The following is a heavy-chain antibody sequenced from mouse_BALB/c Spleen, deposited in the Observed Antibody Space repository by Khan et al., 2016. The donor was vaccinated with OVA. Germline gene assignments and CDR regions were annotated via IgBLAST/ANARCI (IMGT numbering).Heavy chain of an antibody. V-gene: IGHV1-5*01. CDR1: GYSFTSYW. D-gene: IGHD2-4*01. Sequence: EVQLQESGTVLARPGASVKMSCKASGYSFTSYWMHWVKQRPGQGLEWIGAIYPGISDTRYNQDFKGKAKLTAVTSASTAYMELSSLTNEDSAVDYWTRSYDSYYFDYWGPGTTLTVSS. CDR2: IYPGISDT. CDR3: TRSYDSYYFDY. J-gene: IGHJ2*01.